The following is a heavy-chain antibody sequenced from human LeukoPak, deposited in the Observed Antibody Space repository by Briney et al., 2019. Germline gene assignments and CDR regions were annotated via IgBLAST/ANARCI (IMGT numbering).Heavy chain of an antibody. CDR2: ISGSGGST. V-gene: IGHV3-23*01. D-gene: IGHD3-10*01. CDR3: AKVTYGSGTYGAFDS. J-gene: IGHJ4*02. Sequence: GGSLRLSCVVSGFTFSSYAMSWVRQAPGKGLEWVSGISGSGGSTYYADSVKGRFTISRDNSKNTLYLQMNSLRAEDTAIYYCAKVTYGSGTYGAFDSWGQGTLVTVSS. CDR1: GFTFSSYA.